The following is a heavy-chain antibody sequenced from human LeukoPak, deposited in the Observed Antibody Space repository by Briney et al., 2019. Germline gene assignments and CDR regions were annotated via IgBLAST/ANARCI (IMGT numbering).Heavy chain of an antibody. CDR3: AKDLGGGSGWNFDY. CDR1: GFTFSNYA. CDR2: ISSGGGTT. D-gene: IGHD6-19*01. V-gene: IGHV3-23*01. Sequence: GGSLRLSCAASGFTFSNYAMSWVRQAPGKGLEWVSGISSGGGTTLYVDSLKGRFTISRDNSLNTLYMQMNSLRAEDTAVYYCAKDLGGGSGWNFDYWGQGSLVTVSS. J-gene: IGHJ4*02.